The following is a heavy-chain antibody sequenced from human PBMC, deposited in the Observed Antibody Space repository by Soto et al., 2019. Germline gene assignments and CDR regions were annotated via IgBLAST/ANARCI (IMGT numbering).Heavy chain of an antibody. CDR3: ARAGVCATGPLDF. Sequence: PGGTLRLSCTASGFTFTSYTMNWVRQAPGKGLEWVSSISSSSDYIYYADSMKGRVTVSRDNAKNSLFLDMNGLAGEDTAVYCCARAGVCATGPLDFWGQGTLVTVSS. D-gene: IGHD6-13*01. J-gene: IGHJ4*02. CDR2: ISSSSDYI. V-gene: IGHV3-21*06. CDR1: GFTFTSYT.